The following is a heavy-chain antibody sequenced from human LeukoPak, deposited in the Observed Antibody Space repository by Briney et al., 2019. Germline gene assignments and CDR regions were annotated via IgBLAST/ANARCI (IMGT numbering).Heavy chain of an antibody. D-gene: IGHD6-19*01. V-gene: IGHV3-53*01. CDR2: IYSGGGT. Sequence: GGSLRLSCVASGFIVSNSYMSWVRQAPGRGLEWVSVIYSGGGTFYSDSVKGRFTISRDYSKSTLYHQMNSLRADDTAVYYCARDSNGPAFWGQGTLVTVSS. J-gene: IGHJ4*02. CDR3: ARDSNGPAF. CDR1: GFIVSNSY.